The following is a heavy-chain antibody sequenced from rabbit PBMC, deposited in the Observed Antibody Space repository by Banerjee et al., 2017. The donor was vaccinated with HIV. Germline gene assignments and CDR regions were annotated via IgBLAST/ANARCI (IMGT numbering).Heavy chain of an antibody. CDR1: GFSFSSGYY. Sequence: QEQLVESGGGLVQPEGSLTLTCTASGFSFSSGYYMCWVRQAPGKGLEWIGCIYTGDGVTYYASWVNGRLSISKTSSTTVTLQMTSLTAADTATYFCARDYAHDGRGDFNLWGPGTLVTVS. D-gene: IGHD4-2*01. CDR3: ARDYAHDGRGDFNL. V-gene: IGHV1S45*01. J-gene: IGHJ4*01. CDR2: IYTGDGVT.